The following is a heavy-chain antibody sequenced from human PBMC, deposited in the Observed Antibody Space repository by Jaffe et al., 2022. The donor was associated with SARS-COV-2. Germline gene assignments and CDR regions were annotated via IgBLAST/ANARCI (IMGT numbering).Heavy chain of an antibody. J-gene: IGHJ6*02. V-gene: IGHV3-48*02. CDR3: ARDREYDFWSGYQETENYYYGMDV. Sequence: EVQLVESGGGLVQPGGSLRLSCAASGFTFSSYSMNWVRQAPGKGLEWVSYISSSSSTIYYADSVKGRFTISRDNAKNSLYLQMNSLRDEDTAVYYCARDREYDFWSGYQETENYYYGMDVWGQGTTVTVSS. CDR1: GFTFSSYS. D-gene: IGHD3-3*01. CDR2: ISSSSSTI.